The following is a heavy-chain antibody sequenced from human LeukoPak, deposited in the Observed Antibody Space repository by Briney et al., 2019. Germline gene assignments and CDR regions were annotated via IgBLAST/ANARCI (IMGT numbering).Heavy chain of an antibody. V-gene: IGHV3-43*02. CDR1: GFTFTKYW. Sequence: GGSLRLSCAASGFTFTKYWMTWARQAPGKGLEWVSLISGDGGSTYYADSVKGRFTISRDNSKNSLYLQMNSLRTEDTALYYCAKTSGYSYGIFDYWGQGTLVTVSS. CDR3: AKTSGYSYGIFDY. J-gene: IGHJ4*02. CDR2: ISGDGGST. D-gene: IGHD5-18*01.